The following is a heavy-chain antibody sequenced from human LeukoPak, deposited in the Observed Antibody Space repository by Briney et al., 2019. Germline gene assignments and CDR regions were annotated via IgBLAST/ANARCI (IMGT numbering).Heavy chain of an antibody. Sequence: ASVKVSCKASGYTFTGYYMHWVRQAPGQGLEWMGWINPNSGGTNYAQKFQGRVTMTRDTSISTAYMELSRLRSDDTAVYYCARDLSTLLWFGELDDYWGQGTLVTVSS. CDR2: INPNSGGT. CDR3: ARDLSTLLWFGELDDY. J-gene: IGHJ4*02. CDR1: GYTFTGYY. D-gene: IGHD3-10*01. V-gene: IGHV1-2*02.